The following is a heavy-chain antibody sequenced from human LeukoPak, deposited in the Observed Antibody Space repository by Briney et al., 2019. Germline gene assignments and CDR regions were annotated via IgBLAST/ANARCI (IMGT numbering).Heavy chain of an antibody. CDR1: GCTFSSYG. J-gene: IGHJ1*01. CDR2: ISYDGSNK. V-gene: IGHV3-30*18. D-gene: IGHD3-22*01. Sequence: PGGSLRLSCAVSGCTFSSYGMHWVRQAPGKGLEWVAVISYDGSNKYYADSVKGRFTISRDNSKNTLYLQMNSLRAEDTAVYYCAKGGLYDSSGYYDAEYFQHWGQGTLVTVSS. CDR3: AKGGLYDSSGYYDAEYFQH.